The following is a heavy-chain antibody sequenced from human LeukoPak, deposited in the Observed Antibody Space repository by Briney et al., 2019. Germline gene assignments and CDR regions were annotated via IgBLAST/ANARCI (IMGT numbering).Heavy chain of an antibody. Sequence: SETLSLTCTDSGGFISSGGYYWSWIRQHPGKGLEWIGYIYYSGSTYYNPSLKSRVTISVDTSKNQFSLKLSPVTAADTAVYYCARGMDTAMVPYYWGQGTLVTVSS. CDR1: GGFISSGGYY. D-gene: IGHD5-18*01. CDR3: ARGMDTAMVPYY. J-gene: IGHJ4*02. V-gene: IGHV4-31*03. CDR2: IYYSGST.